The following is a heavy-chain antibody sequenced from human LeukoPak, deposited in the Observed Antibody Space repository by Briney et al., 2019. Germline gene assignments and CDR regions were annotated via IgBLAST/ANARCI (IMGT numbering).Heavy chain of an antibody. CDR3: ATYVLDI. D-gene: IGHD3-10*02. CDR1: GDSFSSNSAA. J-gene: IGHJ3*02. V-gene: IGHV6-1*01. Sequence: SQTLSLTCAVSGDSFSSNSAAWNWGRQSPSRGLEWLGRTYYMSKWYNDYAVSVSSPITLNPDTSKNQLSLLLNSVTPEDTAVYYCATYVLDIWGQGTMVTVSS. CDR2: TYYMSKWYN.